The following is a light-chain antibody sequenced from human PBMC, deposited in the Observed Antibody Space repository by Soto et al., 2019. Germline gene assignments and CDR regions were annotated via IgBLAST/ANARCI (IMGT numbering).Light chain of an antibody. CDR3: QQQSYWPQT. CDR1: QSVSSS. CDR2: DAF. Sequence: EIVLTQSPATLSLSPGDRATLSCRASQSVSSSLSWYRQKPGQAPRLLIYDAFNRATGIPARFSGSGSGTDFALTISSLEPEDFAVYYCQQQSYWPQTFGQGTKVEVK. V-gene: IGKV3-11*01. J-gene: IGKJ1*01.